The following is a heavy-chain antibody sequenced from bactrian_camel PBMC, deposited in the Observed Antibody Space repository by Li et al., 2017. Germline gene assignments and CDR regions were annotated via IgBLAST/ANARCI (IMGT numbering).Heavy chain of an antibody. CDR3: ARGGRWLDY. CDR2: IDPVFNRT. V-gene: IGHV3S54*01. CDR1: GVTVTANC. D-gene: IGHD7*01. J-gene: IGHJ4*01. Sequence: HVQLVESGRGSVEAGGSLRLSCVASGVTVTANCMGWFRQAPGKEREGVAAIDPVFNRTYYDDSVKDRFTISRDNTKAMLYLQMNSLKSEDTALYYCARGGRWLDYWGQGTQVTVS.